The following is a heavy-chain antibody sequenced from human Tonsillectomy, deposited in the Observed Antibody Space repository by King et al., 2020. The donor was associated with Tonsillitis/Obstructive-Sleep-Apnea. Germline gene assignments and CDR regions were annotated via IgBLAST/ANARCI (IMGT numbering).Heavy chain of an antibody. CDR3: ARRDGIAARQGDFDY. CDR1: GGSISSYY. CDR2: IYYSGST. V-gene: IGHV4-59*08. Sequence: VQLQESGPGLVKPSETLSLTCTVSGGSISSYYWSWIRQPPGKGLEWIGYIYYSGSTNYNPSLKSRVTISVDTSKNQFSLKLSTVTAADTAVYYCARRDGIAARQGDFDYWGQGTLVTVSS. D-gene: IGHD6-25*01. J-gene: IGHJ4*02.